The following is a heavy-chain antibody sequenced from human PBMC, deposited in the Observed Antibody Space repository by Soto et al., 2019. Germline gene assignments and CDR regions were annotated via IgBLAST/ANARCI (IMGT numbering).Heavy chain of an antibody. Sequence: ASVKVSCKARGYTFTSYDINWVRQATGQGLEWMGWMNPNSGNTGYAQKFQGRVTMTRNTSISTAYMELSSLRSEDTAVYYCARGGSITIFGVVDQQPDMDVWGKGTTVTVSS. J-gene: IGHJ6*03. CDR3: ARGGSITIFGVVDQQPDMDV. CDR1: GYTFTSYD. V-gene: IGHV1-8*01. CDR2: MNPNSGNT. D-gene: IGHD3-3*01.